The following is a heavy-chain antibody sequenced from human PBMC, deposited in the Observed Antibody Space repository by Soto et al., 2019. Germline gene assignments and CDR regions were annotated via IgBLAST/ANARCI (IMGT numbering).Heavy chain of an antibody. J-gene: IGHJ4*02. V-gene: IGHV5-51*01. CDR3: ARLGGDTSDLEY. D-gene: IGHD3-16*01. CDR2: IYPGDSDT. CDR1: GYSFTSYW. Sequence: VESLKISCKGSGYSFTSYWIAWVRQMPGKGLEWMGIIYPGDSDTRYSPSFQGQVTISADKSVSTAYLQWSSLKASDAAMYCGARLGGDTSDLEYWGKRTLVTVAS.